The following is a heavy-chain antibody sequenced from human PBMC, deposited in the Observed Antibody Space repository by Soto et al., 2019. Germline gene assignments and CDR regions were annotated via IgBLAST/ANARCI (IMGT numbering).Heavy chain of an antibody. V-gene: IGHV3-72*01. CDR2: SRNKANSYTI. CDR1: GFTFSDHY. CDR3: ARSGTYSFDY. J-gene: IGHJ4*02. D-gene: IGHD1-26*01. Sequence: GGSLRLSCAASGFTFSDHYMDWFRQAPGKGLEWVGRSRNKANSYTIEYAASVKGRFTISRDDSQNSLYLQMNSLKTEDTTVHYCARSGTYSFDYWGQGTLVTVSS.